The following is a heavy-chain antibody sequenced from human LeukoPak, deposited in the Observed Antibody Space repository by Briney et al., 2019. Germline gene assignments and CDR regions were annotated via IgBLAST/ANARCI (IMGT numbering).Heavy chain of an antibody. CDR1: GGSFSGYY. D-gene: IGHD6-13*01. CDR3: ARGREEPVDQQQPARGYNWFDP. CDR2: INNSAGT. J-gene: IGHJ5*02. V-gene: IGHV4-34*01. Sequence: SETLSLTCAVYGGSFSGYYWSWIRQPPGKGLEWIGEINNSAGTNYNPSLKSRVTISVDTSKNQFSLKLSSVTAADTAVYYCARGREEPVDQQQPARGYNWFDPWGQGTLVTVTS.